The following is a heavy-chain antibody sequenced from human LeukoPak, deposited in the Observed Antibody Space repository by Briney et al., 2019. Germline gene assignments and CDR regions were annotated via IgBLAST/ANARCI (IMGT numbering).Heavy chain of an antibody. Sequence: ASVKVSCKASGGTFSSYAISWVRQAPGQGLEWMGGIIPIFGTANYAQKFQGRVTITADESTSTAYMELSSLRSEDTAVYYCARDREGGYSYRFDYWGQGTLVTVSS. CDR1: GGTFSSYA. V-gene: IGHV1-69*13. CDR3: ARDREGGYSYRFDY. J-gene: IGHJ4*02. D-gene: IGHD5-18*01. CDR2: IIPIFGTA.